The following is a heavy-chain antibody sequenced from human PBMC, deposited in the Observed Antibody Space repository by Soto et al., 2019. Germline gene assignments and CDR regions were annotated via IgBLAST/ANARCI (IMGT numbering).Heavy chain of an antibody. D-gene: IGHD3-10*01. CDR3: ATNYGSGSTHFDY. J-gene: IGHJ4*02. CDR1: GDTFNFYT. V-gene: IGHV1-69*02. CDR2: IIPMLGMS. Sequence: QVQLVQSGAEVKKPGSSVRVSCTASGDTFNFYTISWVRQVPGQGPEWMGRIIPMLGMSNYAQKFQGRVTIXAXXSTSTVYMNLSGLTSEDTAVYYCATNYGSGSTHFDYWGQGTLVTVSS.